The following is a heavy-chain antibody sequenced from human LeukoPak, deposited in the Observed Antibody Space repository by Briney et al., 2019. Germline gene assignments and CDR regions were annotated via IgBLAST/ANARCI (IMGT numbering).Heavy chain of an antibody. J-gene: IGHJ6*02. D-gene: IGHD3-10*01. CDR3: ARDRDVLLWLGELPPMDV. Sequence: PGGSLRLSCAASGFTFSSYGMHWVRQAPGKGLEWVAVISYDGSNKYYADSVEGRFTISRDNSKNTLYLQMNSLRAEGTAVYYCARDRDVLLWLGELPPMDVWGQGTTVTVSS. CDR2: ISYDGSNK. CDR1: GFTFSSYG. V-gene: IGHV3-30*03.